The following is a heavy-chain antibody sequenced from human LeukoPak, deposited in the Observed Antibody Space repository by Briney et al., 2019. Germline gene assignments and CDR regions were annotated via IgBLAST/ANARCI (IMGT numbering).Heavy chain of an antibody. D-gene: IGHD6-13*01. Sequence: SETLSLTRTVSGYSISSGYYWGWIRQPPGKGLEWIGSIYHSGSTYYNPSLKSRVTISVDTSKNQFSLKLSSVTAADTAVYYCARAYSSPQGWFDPWGQGTLVTVSS. CDR1: GYSISSGYY. V-gene: IGHV4-38-2*02. J-gene: IGHJ5*02. CDR3: ARAYSSPQGWFDP. CDR2: IYHSGST.